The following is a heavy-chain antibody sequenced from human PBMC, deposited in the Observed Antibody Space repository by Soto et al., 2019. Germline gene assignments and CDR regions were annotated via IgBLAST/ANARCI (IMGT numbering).Heavy chain of an antibody. CDR1: GFTFSSYS. D-gene: IGHD3-3*01. CDR3: ARVEVVLRFLAWSTLYGMDV. CDR2: ISSSSSYI. J-gene: IGHJ6*02. V-gene: IGHV3-21*01. Sequence: PGGSLRLSCAASGFTFSSYSMNWVRQAPGKGLEWVSSISSSSSYIYYADSVKGRFTISRDNAKNSLYLQMNSLRAEDTAVYYCARVEVVLRFLAWSTLYGMDVWGQGTTVTVSS.